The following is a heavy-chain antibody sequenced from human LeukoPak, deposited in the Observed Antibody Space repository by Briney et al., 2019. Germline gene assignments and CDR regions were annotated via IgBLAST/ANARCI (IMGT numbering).Heavy chain of an antibody. CDR1: DGSFSGYY. D-gene: IGHD3-22*01. Sequence: SETLSLTCAVYDGSFSGYYWSWIRQPPGKGLEWIGEINHSGSTNYNPSLKSRVTISVDTSKSQFSLKLSSVTAADTAVYYCARGGDSSGYYFAYYYFDYWGQGTLVTVSS. J-gene: IGHJ4*02. CDR2: INHSGST. CDR3: ARGGDSSGYYFAYYYFDY. V-gene: IGHV4-34*01.